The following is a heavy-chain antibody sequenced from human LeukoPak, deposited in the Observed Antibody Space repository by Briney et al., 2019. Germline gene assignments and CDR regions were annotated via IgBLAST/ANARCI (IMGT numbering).Heavy chain of an antibody. CDR2: IYSGGST. CDR3: ARGWSTDSSGYAHLGAFDI. J-gene: IGHJ3*02. CDR1: GFTVSSNY. V-gene: IGHV3-66*02. D-gene: IGHD3-22*01. Sequence: PGGSLRLSCAASGFTVSSNYMSWVRQAPGKGLEWVSVIYSGGSTYYADSVKGRFTISRDNSKNTLYLQMNSLRAEDTAVYYCARGWSTDSSGYAHLGAFDIWGQGTMVTVSS.